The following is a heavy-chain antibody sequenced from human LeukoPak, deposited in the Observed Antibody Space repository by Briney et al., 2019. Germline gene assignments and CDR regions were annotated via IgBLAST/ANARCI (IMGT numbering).Heavy chain of an antibody. CDR3: ARQGVPAHYYYYMDV. D-gene: IGHD3-16*01. V-gene: IGHV3-64*01. J-gene: IGHJ6*03. CDR2: ISSSGGST. CDR1: GFTFSSYS. Sequence: PGGSLRLSCAASGFTFSSYSMHWVRQAPGKGLEYVSAISSSGGSTYYANSVRGRFTISRDNSKNTLYLQMGSLRAEDMAVYYCARQGVPAHYYYYMDVWGKGTTVTVSS.